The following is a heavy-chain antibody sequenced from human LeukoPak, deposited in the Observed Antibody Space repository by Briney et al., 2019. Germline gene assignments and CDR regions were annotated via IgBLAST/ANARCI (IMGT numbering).Heavy chain of an antibody. CDR1: GYTFTGYY. D-gene: IGHD3-22*01. V-gene: IGHV1-2*02. CDR2: INPNSGGT. CDR3: ARRYYDSSGYYYYP. Sequence: EASVKVSCKASGYTFTGYYMHWVRQAPGQGLEWMGWINPNSGGTNYAQKFQGRVTMTRDTSINTVYMELSRLRSDDTAVYYCARRYYDSSGYYYYPWGQGTLVTVSS. J-gene: IGHJ5*02.